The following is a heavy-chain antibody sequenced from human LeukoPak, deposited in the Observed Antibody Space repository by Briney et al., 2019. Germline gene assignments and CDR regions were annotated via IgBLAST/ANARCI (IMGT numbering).Heavy chain of an antibody. CDR3: ARVPTYGSGEGAFDI. CDR1: GFTFSDYT. CDR2: ISSGGTYK. J-gene: IGHJ3*02. Sequence: PGRSLRLSCAASGFTFSDYTMNWVRQAPGKGLEWVSSISSGGTYKYYADSVKGRFTISRDNAKNSLYLQMNSLRAEDTAVYYCARVPTYGSGEGAFDIWGQGTMVTVSS. D-gene: IGHD3-10*01. V-gene: IGHV3-21*01.